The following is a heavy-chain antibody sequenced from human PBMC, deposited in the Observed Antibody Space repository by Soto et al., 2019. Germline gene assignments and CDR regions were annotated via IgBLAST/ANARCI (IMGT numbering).Heavy chain of an antibody. CDR3: ARDQGWLQFLDY. J-gene: IGHJ4*02. D-gene: IGHD5-12*01. CDR1: GFTFSSYA. CDR2: ISYDGSNK. V-gene: IGHV3-30-3*01. Sequence: ESGGGVVQPGRSLRLSCAASGFTFSSYAMHWVRQAPGKGLEWVAVISYDGSNKYYADSVKGRFTISRDNSKNTLYLQMNSLRAEDTAVYYCARDQGWLQFLDYWGQGTLVTVSS.